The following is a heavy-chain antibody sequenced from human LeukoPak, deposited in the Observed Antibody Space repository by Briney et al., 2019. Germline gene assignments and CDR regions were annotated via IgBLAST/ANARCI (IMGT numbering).Heavy chain of an antibody. D-gene: IGHD3-22*01. Sequence: ASVKVSCKASGYTFTSYGITWVRQAPGQGLEWMGWISVYNGNTNYAQKLQGRVTMTTDTSTSTAYMELRSLRSDDTAVYYCAREPYYYDSSGYYSLSFDYWGQGTLVTVSS. CDR3: AREPYYYDSSGYYSLSFDY. CDR2: ISVYNGNT. V-gene: IGHV1-18*01. CDR1: GYTFTSYG. J-gene: IGHJ4*02.